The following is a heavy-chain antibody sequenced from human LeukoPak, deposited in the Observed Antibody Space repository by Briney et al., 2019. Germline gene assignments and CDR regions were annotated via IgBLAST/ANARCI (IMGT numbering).Heavy chain of an antibody. D-gene: IGHD1-26*01. Sequence: NPGGSLRLSCAASGFTFNNYSMNWVRQAPGKGLEWVSSISSSSSHIYYADSVKGRFTIYRDNAKNSLYLQMNSLRAEDTAVYYCARDWELVDYWGQGTLVTVSS. CDR3: ARDWELVDY. V-gene: IGHV3-21*06. CDR2: ISSSSSHI. CDR1: GFTFNNYS. J-gene: IGHJ4*02.